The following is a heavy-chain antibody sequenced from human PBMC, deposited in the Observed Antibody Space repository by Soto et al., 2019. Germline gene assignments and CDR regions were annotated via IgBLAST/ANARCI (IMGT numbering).Heavy chain of an antibody. CDR2: IYHSGST. J-gene: IGHJ5*02. CDR3: ARWSLYYYDSSGYYNWFDP. D-gene: IGHD3-22*01. V-gene: IGHV4-4*02. Sequence: LSLTCAVSGGSISSSNWWSWVRQPPGKGLEWIGEIYHSGSTNYNPSLKSRVTISVDKSKNQFSLKLSSVTAADTAVYYCARWSLYYYDSSGYYNWFDPWGQGTLVTVSS. CDR1: GGSISSSNW.